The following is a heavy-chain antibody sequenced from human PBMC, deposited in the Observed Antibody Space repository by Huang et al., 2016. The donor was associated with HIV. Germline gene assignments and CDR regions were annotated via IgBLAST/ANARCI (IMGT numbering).Heavy chain of an antibody. CDR1: GFPFSSYA. J-gene: IGHJ4*02. D-gene: IGHD3-9*01. CDR2: MSRSGDNT. CDR3: AKAFEATY. V-gene: IGHV3-23*01. Sequence: EVQLLESGGGLVQPGGSLRLSCTASGFPFSSYAMSWVRQAPGRGLEWVSAMSRSGDNTYYADSVKGRFTISRDNSKNTLYLQMNSLRADDTAAYYCAKAFEATYWGQGTLVTVSS.